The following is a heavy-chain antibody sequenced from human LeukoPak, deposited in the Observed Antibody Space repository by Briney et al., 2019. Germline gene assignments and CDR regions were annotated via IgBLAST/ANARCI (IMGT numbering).Heavy chain of an antibody. V-gene: IGHV3-23*01. J-gene: IGHJ4*02. CDR3: AKGFLSYDSSGYYFPFY. CDR2: ISGSGSST. CDR1: GFTFSSYA. D-gene: IGHD3-22*01. Sequence: GGSLRLSCAASGFTFSSYAMTWVRQAPGKGLDWVSGISGSGSSTYYADSVKGRFTISRDNSKNTLYLQMNSLRAEDTAVYYCAKGFLSYDSSGYYFPFYWGQGTLVTVSS.